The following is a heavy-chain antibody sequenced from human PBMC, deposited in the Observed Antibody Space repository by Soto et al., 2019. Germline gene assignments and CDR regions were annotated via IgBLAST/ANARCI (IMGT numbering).Heavy chain of an antibody. D-gene: IGHD1-1*01. Sequence: QLQLQESGSGLVKPSQTLSLTCAVSGGSISSGGYSWSWIRQPPGKGLEWIGYIYHSGSTYYNPSLKSRVAISVDRSKNQFSLKLSSVTAADTAVYYCARVRIGWNDGWFDPWGQGTLVTVSS. CDR1: GGSISSGGYS. CDR2: IYHSGST. V-gene: IGHV4-30-2*01. CDR3: ARVRIGWNDGWFDP. J-gene: IGHJ5*02.